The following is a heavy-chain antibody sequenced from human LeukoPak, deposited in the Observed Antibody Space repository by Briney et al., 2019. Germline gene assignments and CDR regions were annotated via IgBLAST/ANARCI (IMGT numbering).Heavy chain of an antibody. V-gene: IGHV4-34*01. Sequence: SETLSLTCAVYGGSFSSYYWSWIRQPPGKGLEWIGEINHSGSTNYNPSLKSRVTISVDTSKNQFSLKLSSVTAADTAVYYCAREAAGGFDPWGQGTLVTVSS. J-gene: IGHJ5*02. D-gene: IGHD6-13*01. CDR1: GGSFSSYY. CDR2: INHSGST. CDR3: AREAAGGFDP.